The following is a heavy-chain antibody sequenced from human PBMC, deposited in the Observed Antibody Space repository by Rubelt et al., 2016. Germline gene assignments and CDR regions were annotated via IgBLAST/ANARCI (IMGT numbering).Heavy chain of an antibody. CDR3: ARRRRYSGSSYWYFDL. V-gene: IGHV4-34*01. J-gene: IGHJ2*01. CDR2: INHSGST. D-gene: IGHD1-26*01. CDR1: GGSFSGYY. Sequence: QVQLQQWGAGLLKPSETLSLTCAVYGGSFSGYYWSWIRQPPGKGLEWIGEINHSGSTNYNPSLKSRVTISVDTSKNQFSLKLSSVTAADMAVYYCARRRRYSGSSYWYFDLWGRGTLVTVSS.